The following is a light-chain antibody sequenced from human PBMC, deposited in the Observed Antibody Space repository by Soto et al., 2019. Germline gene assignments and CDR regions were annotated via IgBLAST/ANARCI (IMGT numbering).Light chain of an antibody. CDR1: QSISSY. CDR2: AAY. V-gene: IGKV1-39*01. CDR3: QQSYSTPRT. Sequence: DIQMTQSPSSLSASVGDRVTITCRASQSISSYLNWYQQKPGKAPKLLIYAAYSLQSGVQSRFSGSVSGTDFTLTISSLQPEDFATYYCQQSYSTPRTFGQGTKVDIK. J-gene: IGKJ1*01.